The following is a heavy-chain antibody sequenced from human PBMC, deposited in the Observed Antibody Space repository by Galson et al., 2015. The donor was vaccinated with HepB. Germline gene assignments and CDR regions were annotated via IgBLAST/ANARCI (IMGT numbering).Heavy chain of an antibody. J-gene: IGHJ4*02. Sequence: SLRLSCAASGFTFSSAGMNWVRQAPGKGLEWVARIKSKTDGGTTDYAAPVKGRFTIQRDDTTNTLYLQMNSLKTEDTAVYYCTTMMYSRFGWGQGTLVTVSS. V-gene: IGHV3-15*07. CDR3: TTMMYSRFG. D-gene: IGHD6-13*01. CDR2: IKSKTDGGTT. CDR1: GFTFSSAG.